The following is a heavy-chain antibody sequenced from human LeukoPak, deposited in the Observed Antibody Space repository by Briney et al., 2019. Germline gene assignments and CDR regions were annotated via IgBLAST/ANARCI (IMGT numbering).Heavy chain of an antibody. Sequence: PGGSLRLSCAASGFTFSGYEMNWVRQAPGKGLEWVSYISSSGSTIYYADSVKGRFTISRDNAKNSLYLQMNILRAEDTAVYRCAKGFSGSSFNELDYWGQGTLVTVSS. D-gene: IGHD1-1*01. J-gene: IGHJ4*02. CDR1: GFTFSGYE. V-gene: IGHV3-48*03. CDR2: ISSSGSTI. CDR3: AKGFSGSSFNELDY.